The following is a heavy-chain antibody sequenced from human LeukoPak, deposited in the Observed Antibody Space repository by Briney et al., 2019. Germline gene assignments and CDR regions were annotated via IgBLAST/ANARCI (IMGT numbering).Heavy chain of an antibody. J-gene: IGHJ3*02. CDR2: IGTAGDT. CDR3: ARDDSTGAFDI. D-gene: IGHD2-21*02. Sequence: PGGSLRLSSSGSGFTFNCYDMVRVRPATGKGLEVVSVIGTAGDTYYPGSVKGRFTISRENAKNSLYLQMNSLRAGDTAVYYCARDDSTGAFDIWGQGTMVTVSS. V-gene: IGHV3-13*01. CDR1: GFTFNCYD.